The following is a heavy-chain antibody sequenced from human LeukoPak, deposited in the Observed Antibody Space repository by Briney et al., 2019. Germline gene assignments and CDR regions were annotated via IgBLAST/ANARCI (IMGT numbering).Heavy chain of an antibody. V-gene: IGHV1-2*06. CDR3: ARDIAAPYYNFWSDYGMDV. CDR1: GYTFTVYY. D-gene: IGHD3-3*01. CDR2: INPNSGAT. Sequence: ASVNVSCRASGYTFTVYYMHWVRQAPGRGLEWMGRINPNSGATNYAQKFQGRVTMTRDTSTSTAYMELSRLRSDDTAVYYCARDIAAPYYNFWSDYGMDVWGQGTTVTVSS. J-gene: IGHJ6*02.